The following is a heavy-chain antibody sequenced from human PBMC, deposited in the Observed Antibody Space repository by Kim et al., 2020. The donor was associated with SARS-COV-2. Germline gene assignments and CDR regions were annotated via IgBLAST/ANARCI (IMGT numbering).Heavy chain of an antibody. Sequence: ASVKVSCKASGYTFTSYDINWVRQATGQGLEWMGWMNPNSGNTGYAQKFQGRVTMTRNTSISTAYMELSSLRSEDTAVYYCARGPPRRGQWLPKRWYYYYGMDVWGQGTTVTVSS. CDR1: GYTFTSYD. CDR2: MNPNSGNT. V-gene: IGHV1-8*01. CDR3: ARGPPRRGQWLPKRWYYYYGMDV. J-gene: IGHJ6*02. D-gene: IGHD6-19*01.